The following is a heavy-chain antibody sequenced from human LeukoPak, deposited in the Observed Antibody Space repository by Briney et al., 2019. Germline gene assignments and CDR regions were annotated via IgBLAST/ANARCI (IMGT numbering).Heavy chain of an antibody. V-gene: IGHV4-4*07. CDR1: GGSISVYY. J-gene: IGHJ5*02. D-gene: IGHD3-16*01. CDR3: ARARDYAYNWFDP. CDR2: IFTSGSA. Sequence: PSETLSLTCSVSGGSISVYYWSWIRQPAGKGLEWIGHIFTSGSANYNPSLKSRVTMSVDTSKNQFSLKLSSVTAADTAVYYCARARDYAYNWFDPWGQGTLVTVSS.